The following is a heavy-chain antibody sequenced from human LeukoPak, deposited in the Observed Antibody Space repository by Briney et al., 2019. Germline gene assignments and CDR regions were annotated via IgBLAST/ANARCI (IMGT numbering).Heavy chain of an antibody. J-gene: IGHJ4*02. CDR3: AKSRGYSYGPYFDY. D-gene: IGHD5-18*01. CDR1: GFTVSSNY. CDR2: IYSGGST. Sequence: GGSLRLSCAASGFTVSSNYMSWVRQAPGKGLEWVSVIYSGGSTYYADSAKGRFTISRDNSKNTLYLQMNSLRAEDTAVYYCAKSRGYSYGPYFDYWGQGTLVTVSS. V-gene: IGHV3-53*01.